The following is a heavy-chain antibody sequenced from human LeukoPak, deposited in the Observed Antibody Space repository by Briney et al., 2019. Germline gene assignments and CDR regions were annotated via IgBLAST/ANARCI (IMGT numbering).Heavy chain of an antibody. CDR3: ARGVEGYYFDY. J-gene: IGHJ4*02. Sequence: ASVNVSCKASGYIFTSYYMHWVRQAPGQGLEWMGIINPSGGSTSYAQRFQGRVTMTRDTSTSTVYMELSSLRSEDTAVYYCARGVEGYYFDYWGQGTLVTVSS. CDR2: INPSGGST. CDR1: GYIFTSYY. V-gene: IGHV1-46*01.